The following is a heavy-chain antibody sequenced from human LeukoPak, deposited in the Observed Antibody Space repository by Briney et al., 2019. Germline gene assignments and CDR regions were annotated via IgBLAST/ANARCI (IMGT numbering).Heavy chain of an antibody. CDR3: ARDSPYCSSTSCHGGYYGMDV. CDR1: GFTFSSYG. Sequence: PGRSLRLSRAASGFTFSSYGMHWVRQAPGKGLEWVAVIWYDGSNKYYADSVKGRFTISRDNSKNTLYLQMNSLRAEDTAVYYCARDSPYCSSTSCHGGYYGMDVWGKGTTVTVSS. CDR2: IWYDGSNK. V-gene: IGHV3-33*01. J-gene: IGHJ6*04. D-gene: IGHD2-2*01.